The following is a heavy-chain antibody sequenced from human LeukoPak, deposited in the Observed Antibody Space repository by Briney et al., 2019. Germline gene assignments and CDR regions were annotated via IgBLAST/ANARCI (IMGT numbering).Heavy chain of an antibody. D-gene: IGHD1-26*01. J-gene: IGHJ4*02. Sequence: PSETLSLTCTVSGGSISSYYWSWIRQPPGKGLEWIGYIYYSGSTNYNPSLKSRVTISVDTSKNQFSLKLSSVTAADTAVYYCAGDSGAQSPFDYWGQGTLVTVSS. V-gene: IGHV4-59*01. CDR3: AGDSGAQSPFDY. CDR1: GGSISSYY. CDR2: IYYSGST.